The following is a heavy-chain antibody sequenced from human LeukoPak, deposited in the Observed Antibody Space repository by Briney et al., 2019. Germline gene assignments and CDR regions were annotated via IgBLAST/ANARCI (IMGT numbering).Heavy chain of an antibody. CDR3: ARSYYGSGYYYYYYGMDV. CDR1: GFTFSSYA. D-gene: IGHD3-10*01. V-gene: IGHV3-30-3*01. CDR2: ISYDGSNK. J-gene: IGHJ6*02. Sequence: PGGSLRLSCAASGFTFSSYAMHWVRQAPDKGLEWVAVISYDGSNKYYADSVKGRFTISRDNSKNTLYLQMNSLRAEDTAVYYCARSYYGSGYYYYYYGMDVWGQGTTVTVSS.